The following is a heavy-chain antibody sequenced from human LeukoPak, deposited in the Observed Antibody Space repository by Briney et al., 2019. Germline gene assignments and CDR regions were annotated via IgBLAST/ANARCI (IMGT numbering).Heavy chain of an antibody. CDR1: GGSISSSSYY. J-gene: IGHJ4*01. Sequence: SETLSLTCTVSGGSISSSSYYWGWIRQPPGKGLEWIGTIHYSGSTYYNPSLQSRVTISADTPKNQFSLKLSSVTAVDTAVYYCARGLGADDYWGQGTLVTVSS. D-gene: IGHD3-16*01. V-gene: IGHV4-39*01. CDR2: IHYSGST. CDR3: ARGLGADDY.